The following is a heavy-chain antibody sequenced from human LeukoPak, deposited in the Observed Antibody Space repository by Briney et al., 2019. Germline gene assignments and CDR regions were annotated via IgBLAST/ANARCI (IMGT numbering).Heavy chain of an antibody. V-gene: IGHV4-38-2*02. J-gene: IGHJ4*02. Sequence: SETLYLTCTVSGYSISSGYYWGWIRQPPGKGLEWIGSIYHSGSSYYNPSLKSRVTISVDTSKNQFSLKLTSVTAADTALYYCASDRIWFGESANEYWGQGTLVTVSS. D-gene: IGHD3-10*01. CDR1: GYSISSGYY. CDR2: IYHSGSS. CDR3: ASDRIWFGESANEY.